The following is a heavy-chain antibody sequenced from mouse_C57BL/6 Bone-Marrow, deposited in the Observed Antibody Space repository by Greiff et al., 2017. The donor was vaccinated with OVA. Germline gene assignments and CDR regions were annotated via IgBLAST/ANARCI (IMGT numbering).Heavy chain of an antibody. CDR1: GFTFSSYA. CDR2: ISDGGSYT. V-gene: IGHV5-4*01. D-gene: IGHD2-1*01. J-gene: IGHJ3*01. CDR3: AREDYGNYVPYFDY. Sequence: DVQLVESGGGLVKPGGSLKLSCAASGFTFSSYAMSWVRQTPEKRLEWVATISDGGSYTYYPDNVKGRFTISRDNAKNNLYLQMSHLKSEDTAMYYCAREDYGNYVPYFDYWGQGTLVTVSA.